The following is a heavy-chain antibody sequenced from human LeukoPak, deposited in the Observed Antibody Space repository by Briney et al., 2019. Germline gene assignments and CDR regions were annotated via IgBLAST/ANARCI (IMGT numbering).Heavy chain of an antibody. CDR2: IYYSGST. J-gene: IGHJ6*02. V-gene: IGHV4-59*01. D-gene: IGHD6-13*01. Sequence: PSETLSLTCTVSGGSLSRYYWSWIRQPPEKGLEWIGYIYYSGSTNHNPSLKSRVTISVDTSKNQFSLKLSSVTAADTAVYYWARVRGSSWSLGMDVWGQGTTVTVSS. CDR1: GGSLSRYY. CDR3: ARVRGSSWSLGMDV.